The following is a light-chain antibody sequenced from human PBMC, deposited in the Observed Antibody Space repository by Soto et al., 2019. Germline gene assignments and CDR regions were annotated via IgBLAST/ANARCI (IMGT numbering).Light chain of an antibody. V-gene: IGKV1-33*01. CDR2: EAS. CDR3: QHYDNLPYT. Sequence: DIQMTQSPSSLSASVGDRVTITYQASQDISNYLSWSQHKPGKPPKLLIYEASSLQTGVPSRFSGSGSGTHFTFTISSLQPEDIATYYCQHYDNLPYTFGRGTKLEIK. CDR1: QDISNY. J-gene: IGKJ2*01.